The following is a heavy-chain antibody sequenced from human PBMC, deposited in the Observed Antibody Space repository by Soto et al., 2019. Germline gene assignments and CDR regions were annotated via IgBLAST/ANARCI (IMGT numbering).Heavy chain of an antibody. Sequence: SETLSLTCAVSGYSISSGYYWGWIRQPPGKGLEWIGSIYHSGSTYYNPSLKSRVTISVDTSKNQFSLKLSSVTAADTAVYYCTREHVVSIFRRGQRGSFDYWSQGTLVTVSS. J-gene: IGHJ4*02. D-gene: IGHD3-10*01. CDR1: GYSISSGYY. CDR2: IYHSGST. CDR3: TREHVVSIFRRGQRGSFDY. V-gene: IGHV4-38-2*02.